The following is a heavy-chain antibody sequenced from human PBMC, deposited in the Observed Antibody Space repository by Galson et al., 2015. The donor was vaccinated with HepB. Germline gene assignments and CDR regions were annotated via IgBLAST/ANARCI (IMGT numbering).Heavy chain of an antibody. J-gene: IGHJ4*02. CDR2: ISGSGGST. Sequence: SLRLSCAASGFTFSSYAMSWVRQAPGKGLEWVSAISGSGGSTYYADSVKGRFTISRDNSKNTLYLQMNSLRAEDTAVYYCANNGRSRPVPDYWGQGTLVTVSS. CDR1: GFTFSSYA. D-gene: IGHD2-8*01. CDR3: ANNGRSRPVPDY. V-gene: IGHV3-23*01.